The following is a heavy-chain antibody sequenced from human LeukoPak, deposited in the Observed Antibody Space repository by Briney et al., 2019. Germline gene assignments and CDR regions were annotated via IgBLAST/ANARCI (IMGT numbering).Heavy chain of an antibody. V-gene: IGHV3-48*04. D-gene: IGHD2-2*01. CDR1: GFTFRTYG. Sequence: GGSLRLSCAASGFTFRTYGMNWVRQAPGKGLEWISYINSNSDTVHYSNSVEGRFTISRDNAKNSLYLQMNRLRAEDTAMYYCARDTRGESDYWGHGTLVTVSS. CDR3: ARDTRGESDY. J-gene: IGHJ4*01. CDR2: INSNSDTV.